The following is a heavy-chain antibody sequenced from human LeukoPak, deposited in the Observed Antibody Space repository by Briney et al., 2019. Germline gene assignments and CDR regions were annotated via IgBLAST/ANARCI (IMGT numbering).Heavy chain of an antibody. J-gene: IGHJ4*02. CDR2: IFYSGST. CDR1: GGSVSSGGYY. D-gene: IGHD2-15*01. V-gene: IGHV4-31*03. Sequence: SETLSLTCTVSGGSVSSGGYYWSWIRQHPGKGPEWIGYIFYSGSTHYNPSLKRRVTLSLDTSKNQFSLKLSSVTAADTAIYYCARVGGGHLGFDNWGQGTLVTVSS. CDR3: ARVGGGHLGFDN.